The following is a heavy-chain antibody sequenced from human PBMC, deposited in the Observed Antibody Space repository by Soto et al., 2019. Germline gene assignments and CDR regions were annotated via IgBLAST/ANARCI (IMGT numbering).Heavy chain of an antibody. D-gene: IGHD3-10*01. CDR2: INHSGST. CDR1: GGSFSGYY. J-gene: IGHJ4*02. Sequence: PSETLSLTCAVYGGSFSGYYWSWIRQPPGKGLEWIGEINHSGSTNYNPSLKSRVTISVDTSKNQFSLKLSSVTAADTAVYYCAREFTMVRGAPRYRTFYFDYWGQGTLVTVSS. CDR3: AREFTMVRGAPRYRTFYFDY. V-gene: IGHV4-34*01.